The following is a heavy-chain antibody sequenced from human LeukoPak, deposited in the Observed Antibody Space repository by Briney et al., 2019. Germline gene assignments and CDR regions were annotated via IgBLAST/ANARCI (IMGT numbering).Heavy chain of an antibody. CDR1: GYTFASYG. V-gene: IGHV1-18*01. D-gene: IGHD4-23*01. J-gene: IGHJ4*02. CDR3: ARDNAVGTGDFDY. Sequence: ASVKVSCKASGYTFASYGISGVRQAPGQGLEWMGWIGAYNGNTNYAQKLQGRATMTTDTSTSTAYMELRSLRSDDTAVYYCARDNAVGTGDFDYWGQGTLVTVSS. CDR2: IGAYNGNT.